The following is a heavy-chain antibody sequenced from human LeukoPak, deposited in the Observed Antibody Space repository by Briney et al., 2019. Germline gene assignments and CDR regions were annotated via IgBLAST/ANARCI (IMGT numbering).Heavy chain of an antibody. CDR2: INHSGST. Sequence: GSLRLSCAASGFTFSSYGMSWVRQAPGKGLEWIGEINHSGSTNYNPSLKSRVTISVDTSKNQFPLKLSSVTAADTAVYYCARESSWSSSLIDYWGQGTLVTVSS. CDR3: ARESSWSSSLIDY. J-gene: IGHJ4*02. V-gene: IGHV4-34*01. D-gene: IGHD6-13*01. CDR1: GFTFSSYG.